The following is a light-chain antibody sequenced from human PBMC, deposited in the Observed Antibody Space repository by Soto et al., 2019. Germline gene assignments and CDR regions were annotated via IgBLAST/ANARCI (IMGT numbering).Light chain of an antibody. CDR3: IQDYSFPWT. V-gene: IGKV1-6*01. J-gene: IGKJ1*01. CDR2: AAS. Sequence: IHLTQSPSSLSASVGDRVTITCRASQDIRNDLGWYQQKPGKAPRLLIYAASILQSGVPSRFSGSGSGTDFTLTIRSLQPEDFATYYCIQDYSFPWTLGQGTKVDIK. CDR1: QDIRND.